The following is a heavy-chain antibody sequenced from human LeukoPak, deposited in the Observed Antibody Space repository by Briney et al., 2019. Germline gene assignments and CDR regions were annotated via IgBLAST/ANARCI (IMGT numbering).Heavy chain of an antibody. CDR3: ARVATDIVVVPAAIGGFGNYYYYYYMDV. CDR2: INPNSGGT. J-gene: IGHJ6*03. V-gene: IGHV1-2*02. CDR1: GYTFTGYY. Sequence: GASVKVSCKASGYTFTGYYMHWVRQAPGQGLEWMGWINPNSGGTNYAQKFQGRVTMTRDTSISTAYMELSRLRSDDTAVYYCARVATDIVVVPAAIGGFGNYYYYYYMDVWGKGTTVTVSS. D-gene: IGHD2-2*01.